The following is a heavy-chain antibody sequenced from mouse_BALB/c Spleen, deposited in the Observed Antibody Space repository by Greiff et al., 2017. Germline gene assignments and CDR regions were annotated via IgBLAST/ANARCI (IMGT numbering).Heavy chain of an antibody. J-gene: IGHJ4*01. D-gene: IGHD3-1*01. CDR3: SRSGYGAYYYAMDY. V-gene: IGHV1S130*01. Sequence: QVQLQQPGSVLVKPGASVKLSCKASGYTFTSSWMHWARQRPGQGLEWIGEINPNSGSTYYNETFKGKVTLTVDTSSSTAYMDLSSLTSEDSAVYYCSRSGYGAYYYAMDYWGQGTSVTVSS. CDR1: GYTFTSSW. CDR2: INPNSGST.